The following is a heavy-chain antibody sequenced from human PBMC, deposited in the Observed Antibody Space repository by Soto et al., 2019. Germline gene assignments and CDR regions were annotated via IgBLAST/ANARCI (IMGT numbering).Heavy chain of an antibody. CDR3: AAAACTRPDHACDI. CDR2: ISWHSGSI. D-gene: IGHD6-13*01. Sequence: PGGSLRLSCAASGFTFNDYAMHWVRQAPGKGLECVSGISWHSGSIGYANTVTGRFTISRDSAKNSLYLQINSLRSEDTALYYCAAAACTRPDHACDIWGQGTMVTVAS. CDR1: GFTFNDYA. V-gene: IGHV3-9*01. J-gene: IGHJ3*02.